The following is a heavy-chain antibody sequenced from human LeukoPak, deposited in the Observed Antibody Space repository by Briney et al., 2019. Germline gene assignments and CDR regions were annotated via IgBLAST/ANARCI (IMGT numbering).Heavy chain of an antibody. D-gene: IGHD6-19*01. J-gene: IGHJ4*02. CDR3: AKLSGYSSGWCDY. CDR2: ISGSGGST. V-gene: IGHV3-23*01. CDR1: GFTFSSYA. Sequence: GESLKISCAASGFTFSSYAMSWVRQAPGKGLEWVSAISGSGGSTYYADSVKGRLTISRDNSKNTLYLQMNSLRAEDTAVYYCAKLSGYSSGWCDYWGQGTLVTVSS.